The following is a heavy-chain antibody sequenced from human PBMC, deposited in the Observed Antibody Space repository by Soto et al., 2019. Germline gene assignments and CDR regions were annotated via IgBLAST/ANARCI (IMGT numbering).Heavy chain of an antibody. D-gene: IGHD6-13*01. J-gene: IGHJ5*02. CDR1: GFTFSSYS. V-gene: IGHV3-48*01. CDR3: ARDIGIAAAGTSRWLDP. Sequence: PGGSLRLSCAASGFTFSSYSMNWVRQAPGKGLECVSYISSSSTTIYYADSVKGRFTISRDNAKNSLYLQMNSLRAEDTAVYYCARDIGIAAAGTSRWLDPWGQGTLVTVSS. CDR2: ISSSSTTI.